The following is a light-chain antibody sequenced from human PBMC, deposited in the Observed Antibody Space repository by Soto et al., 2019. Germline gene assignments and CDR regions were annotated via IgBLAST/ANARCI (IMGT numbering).Light chain of an antibody. J-gene: IGKJ1*01. V-gene: IGKV1-5*03. Sequence: SISSWLAWYQQKPGKAPKLLIYKASSLESGVPSRFGVIVPATECTRTISTVPAVELTPYYCQLYNCYAPLFRQGTKVEIK. CDR3: QLYNCYAPL. CDR2: KAS. CDR1: SISSW.